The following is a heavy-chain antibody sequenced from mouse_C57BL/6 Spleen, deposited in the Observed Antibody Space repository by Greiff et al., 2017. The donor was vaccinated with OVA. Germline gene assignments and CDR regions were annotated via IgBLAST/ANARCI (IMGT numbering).Heavy chain of an antibody. CDR1: GYTFTDYY. J-gene: IGHJ2*01. CDR3: ARRGTGYYFDY. D-gene: IGHD4-1*01. CDR2: IYPGSGNT. V-gene: IGHV1-76*01. Sequence: VKLMESGAELVRPGASVKLSCKASGYTFTDYYINWVKQRPGQGLEWIARIYPGSGNTYYNEKFKGKATLTAEKSSSTAYMQLSSLTSEDSAVYFCARRGTGYYFDYWGQGTTLTVSS.